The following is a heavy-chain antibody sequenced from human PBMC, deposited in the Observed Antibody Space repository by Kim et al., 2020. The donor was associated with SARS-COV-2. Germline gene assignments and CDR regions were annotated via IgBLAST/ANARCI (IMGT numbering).Heavy chain of an antibody. V-gene: IGHV1-3*01. CDR3: ARGFGSGSYYTRGWFDP. J-gene: IGHJ5*02. Sequence: FQGRVTITRDSSASTAYMELSSLRSEDTAVYYCARGFGSGSYYTRGWFDPWGQGTLVTVSS. D-gene: IGHD3-10*01.